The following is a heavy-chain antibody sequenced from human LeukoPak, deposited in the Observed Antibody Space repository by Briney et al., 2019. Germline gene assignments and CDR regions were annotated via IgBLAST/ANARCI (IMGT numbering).Heavy chain of an antibody. D-gene: IGHD3-10*01. CDR1: GFTFSSYA. CDR2: ISYDGSNK. J-gene: IGHJ3*01. Sequence: GGSLRLSCAASGFTFSSYAMHWVRQAPGKGLEWVAVISYDGSNKYYAGSVKGRFTISRDNSKNTLYLQMNSLRAEDTAVYYCAKDRGYGSGSGSWGQGTMVTVSS. CDR3: AKDRGYGSGSGS. V-gene: IGHV3-30-3*01.